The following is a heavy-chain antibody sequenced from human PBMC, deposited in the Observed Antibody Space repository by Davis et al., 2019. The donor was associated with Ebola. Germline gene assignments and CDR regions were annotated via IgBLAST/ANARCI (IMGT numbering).Heavy chain of an antibody. Sequence: ASVKVSCKASGYTFTSYYIHWVRQAPGQGLEWMGIINPSGGSTTYAQKFQGRVTMTRDTSTRTVYMELSSLRSEDTAVYYCARDEFSSSPSTLGDYYGMDVWGQGTTVTVSS. V-gene: IGHV1-46*01. J-gene: IGHJ6*02. CDR1: GYTFTSYY. D-gene: IGHD6-6*01. CDR2: INPSGGST. CDR3: ARDEFSSSPSTLGDYYGMDV.